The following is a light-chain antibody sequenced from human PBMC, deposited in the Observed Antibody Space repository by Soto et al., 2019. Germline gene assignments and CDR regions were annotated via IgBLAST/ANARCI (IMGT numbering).Light chain of an antibody. J-gene: IGLJ1*01. CDR1: SSDVGGYNY. Sequence: QSALTQPASVSGSPGQSITISCTGTSSDVGGYNYVSWYQQHPGKAPKLMIYEVSNRPSGVSNRFSGSKSGITASLTISGLQAEDEADYYCSSYTSSSTRDVFGTGTKVTVL. V-gene: IGLV2-14*01. CDR3: SSYTSSSTRDV. CDR2: EVS.